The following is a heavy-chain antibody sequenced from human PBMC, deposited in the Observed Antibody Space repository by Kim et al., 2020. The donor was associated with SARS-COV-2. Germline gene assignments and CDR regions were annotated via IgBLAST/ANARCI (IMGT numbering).Heavy chain of an antibody. CDR3: ARSMVRGVAGAFDI. CDR2: IYYSGST. CDR1: GGSISSYY. D-gene: IGHD3-10*01. J-gene: IGHJ3*02. V-gene: IGHV4-59*08. Sequence: SETLSLTCTVSGGSISSYYWSWIRQPPGKGLEWIGYIYYSGSTNYNPSLKSRVTISVDTSKNQFSLKLSSVTAADTAVYYCARSMVRGVAGAFDIWGQGTMVTVSS.